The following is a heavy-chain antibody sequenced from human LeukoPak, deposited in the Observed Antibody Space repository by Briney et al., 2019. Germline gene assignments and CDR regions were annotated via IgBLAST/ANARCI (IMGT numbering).Heavy chain of an antibody. Sequence: ASVKVSYKASGYTFTGYYMHWVRQAPGQGLEWMGIINPSGGSTSYAQKFQGRVTMTRDTSTSTVYMELSSLRSEDTAVYYCARDIVVVVAAAYYYYYGMDVWGQGTTVTVSS. CDR1: GYTFTGYY. CDR3: ARDIVVVVAAAYYYYYGMDV. D-gene: IGHD2-15*01. V-gene: IGHV1-46*01. CDR2: INPSGGST. J-gene: IGHJ6*02.